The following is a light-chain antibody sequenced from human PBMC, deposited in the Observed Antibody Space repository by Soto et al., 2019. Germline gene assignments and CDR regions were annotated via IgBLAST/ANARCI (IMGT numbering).Light chain of an antibody. CDR1: SSDVGGYDY. CDR2: DVT. J-gene: IGLJ1*01. V-gene: IGLV2-11*01. Sequence: QAVVTQPRSVSGSPGQSVTISCTGTSSDVGGYDYVSWYQQHPGKAPKLMIYDVTKRPSGVPDRFSGSKSGNTASLTISGLQAEDEGDYHCCSYAGSYTFVFGTGTKLTVL. CDR3: CSYAGSYTFV.